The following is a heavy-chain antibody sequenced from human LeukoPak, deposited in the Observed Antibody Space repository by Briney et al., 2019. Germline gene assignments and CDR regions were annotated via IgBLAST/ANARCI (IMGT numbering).Heavy chain of an antibody. V-gene: IGHV1-18*01. CDR3: ARDVDTSMAYYFDC. D-gene: IGHD5-18*01. J-gene: IGHJ4*02. Sequence: GASVKVSCKASGYTFTSYGISWVRQAPGQGLEWMGWISAYNGNTNYAQRVQGRVTMTTDTSTSTVYMELRSLRSDDTAVYYCARDVDTSMAYYFDCWGQGTLVTVSS. CDR1: GYTFTSYG. CDR2: ISAYNGNT.